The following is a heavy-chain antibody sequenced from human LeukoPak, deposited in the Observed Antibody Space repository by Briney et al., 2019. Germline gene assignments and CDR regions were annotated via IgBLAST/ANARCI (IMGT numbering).Heavy chain of an antibody. CDR2: IKEDGSQK. V-gene: IGHV3-7*01. D-gene: IGHD5-18*01. CDR3: ARDAYSYGYYFDY. J-gene: IGHJ4*02. Sequence: GGSLRLSCAASGFTLSSYWMSWVRQAPGKGLEWVANIKEDGSQKYYVDSVKGRFTISRDNVKNSLYLQMNSLRAEDTAVYYCARDAYSYGYYFDYWGRGTLVTVSS. CDR1: GFTLSSYW.